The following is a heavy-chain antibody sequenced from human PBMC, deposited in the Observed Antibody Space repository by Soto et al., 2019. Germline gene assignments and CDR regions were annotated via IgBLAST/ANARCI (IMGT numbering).Heavy chain of an antibody. D-gene: IGHD3-22*01. CDR3: ARGSYYYDSSGYYIDY. Sequence: NPSETLSLTCTVSGGSISSSSYYWGWIRQPPGKGLEWIGSIYYSGSTYYNPSLKSRVTISVDTSKNQFSLKLSSVTAADTAVYYCARGSYYYDSSGYYIDYWGQGTLVTVSS. CDR2: IYYSGST. V-gene: IGHV4-39*01. CDR1: GGSISSSSYY. J-gene: IGHJ4*02.